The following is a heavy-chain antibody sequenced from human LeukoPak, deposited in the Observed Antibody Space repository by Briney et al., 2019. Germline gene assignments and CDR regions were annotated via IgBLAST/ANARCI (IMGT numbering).Heavy chain of an antibody. Sequence: GGSLRLSCAASGFAFSSYWMLWVRQAPGKGLVWVSRISGDGTTTTHADSVKGRFTISRDNAKNILYLQMNSLRAEDTAIYYCARSQFDYWGQGILVTVSS. J-gene: IGHJ4*02. CDR1: GFAFSSYW. CDR2: ISGDGTTT. CDR3: ARSQFDY. V-gene: IGHV3-74*01.